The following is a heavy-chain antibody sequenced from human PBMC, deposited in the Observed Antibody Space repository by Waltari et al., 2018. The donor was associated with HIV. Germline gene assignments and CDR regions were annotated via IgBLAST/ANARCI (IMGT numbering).Heavy chain of an antibody. J-gene: IGHJ5*02. D-gene: IGHD6-19*01. CDR2: ISVYNGNT. CDR1: GYTFTTYG. Sequence: QVQLVQSGAEVKKPGASVKVSCKASGYTFTTYGISWVRQAPGQGLEWMGWISVYNGNTNNAQELQGRVTMTTDTSTSTDYMVLRSLRADDTAVYYCARTTFGEQWLVPGWFDPWGQGTLVTVSS. V-gene: IGHV1-18*01. CDR3: ARTTFGEQWLVPGWFDP.